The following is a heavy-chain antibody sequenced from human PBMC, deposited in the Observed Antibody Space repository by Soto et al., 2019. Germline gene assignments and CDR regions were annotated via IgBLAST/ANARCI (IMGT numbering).Heavy chain of an antibody. J-gene: IGHJ3*02. CDR2: IYYSGST. CDR3: ARHALMIGNYAFDI. Sequence: SETLSLTCTVSGGSISSYYWSWIRQPPGKGLEWIGYIYYSGSTNYNPSLKSRVTISVDTSKNQFSLKLSSVTAADTAVYYCARHALMIGNYAFDIWGQGTMVTVSS. CDR1: GGSISSYY. D-gene: IGHD3-16*01. V-gene: IGHV4-59*08.